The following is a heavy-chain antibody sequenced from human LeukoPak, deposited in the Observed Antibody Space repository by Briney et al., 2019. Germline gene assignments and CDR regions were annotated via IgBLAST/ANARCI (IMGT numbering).Heavy chain of an antibody. CDR2: IYHSGNI. V-gene: IGHV4-30-2*01. Sequence: SETLSLTCTVSGGSISSGDYSRSWIRQPPGKGLEWIGYIYHSGNIYYNPSLKSRVTISVDRSKNQFSLKLSSVTAADTAVFYCARVVAAGTSFDYWGQGTLVTVSS. CDR1: GGSISSGDYS. D-gene: IGHD6-13*01. J-gene: IGHJ4*02. CDR3: ARVVAAGTSFDY.